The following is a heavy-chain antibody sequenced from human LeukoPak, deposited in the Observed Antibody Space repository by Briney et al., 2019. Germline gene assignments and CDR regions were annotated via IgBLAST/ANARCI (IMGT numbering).Heavy chain of an antibody. V-gene: IGHV3-30*02. CDR3: AKGGSTYSYSFDY. CDR2: VRYDGSNT. CDR1: GFTFNNYG. J-gene: IGHJ4*02. Sequence: GGSLRLSCAASGFTFNNYGMHWVRQAPGKGLEWVTFVRYDGSNTYYADSVKGRFTISRDNSRNTLYLQMDSLRAEDTAVYYCAKGGSTYSYSFDYWGQGTLVTVSS. D-gene: IGHD2-15*01.